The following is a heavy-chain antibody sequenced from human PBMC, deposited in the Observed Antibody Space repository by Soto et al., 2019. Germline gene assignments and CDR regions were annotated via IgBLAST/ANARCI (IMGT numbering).Heavy chain of an antibody. V-gene: IGHV1-18*01. CDR2: FSPDNGKT. CDR1: GYTFTIYG. CDR3: ATVFWSGYYPQYYFDY. D-gene: IGHD3-3*01. J-gene: IGHJ4*02. Sequence: ASVKVSCQASGYTFTIYGISWVRQAPGQGLEWMGWFSPDNGKTNYAQKFQGRVTMTEDTSTDTAYMELSSLRSEDTAVYYCATVFWSGYYPQYYFDYWGQGTLVTVSS.